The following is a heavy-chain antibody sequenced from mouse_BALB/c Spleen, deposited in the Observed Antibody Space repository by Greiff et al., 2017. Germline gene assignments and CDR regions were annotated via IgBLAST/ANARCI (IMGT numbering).Heavy chain of an antibody. CDR1: GFTFSSYT. D-gene: IGHD3-1*01. CDR3: RAEGLFDD. J-gene: IGHJ2*01. CDR2: ISSGGSYT. V-gene: IGHV5-6-4*01. Sequence: EVQRVESGGGLVKPGGSLKLSCAASGFTFSSYTMSWVRQTPEKRLEWVATISSGGSYTYYPDSVKGRFTISRDNAKNTLYLQMSSLKSEDTAMYYCRAEGLFDDWGQGTTLTVSS.